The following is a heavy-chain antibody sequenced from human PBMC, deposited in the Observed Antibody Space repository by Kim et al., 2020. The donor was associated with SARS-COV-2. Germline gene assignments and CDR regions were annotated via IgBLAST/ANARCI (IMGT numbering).Heavy chain of an antibody. Sequence: ASVKVSCKASGYTFTGYYMHWVRQAPGQGLEWMGWINPNSGGTNYAQKFQGRVTMTRDTSISTAYMELSRLRSDDTAVYYCARDRSSSSAYYYYYMDVWGKGTTVTVSS. V-gene: IGHV1-2*02. D-gene: IGHD6-6*01. J-gene: IGHJ6*03. CDR2: INPNSGGT. CDR3: ARDRSSSSAYYYYYMDV. CDR1: GYTFTGYY.